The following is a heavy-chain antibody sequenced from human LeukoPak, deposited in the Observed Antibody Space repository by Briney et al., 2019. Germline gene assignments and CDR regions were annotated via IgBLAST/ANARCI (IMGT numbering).Heavy chain of an antibody. D-gene: IGHD3-10*01. V-gene: IGHV3-11*01. Sequence: GGSLRLSCAASGFTFSDYYVSWIRQAPGKGLEWVSYISSSGSTIYYADSVKGRFTISRDNAKNSLYLQMNSLRAEDTAVYYCARDKITMVRGVPLSKARDGMDVWGQGTTVTVSS. CDR1: GFTFSDYY. CDR2: ISSSGSTI. J-gene: IGHJ6*02. CDR3: ARDKITMVRGVPLSKARDGMDV.